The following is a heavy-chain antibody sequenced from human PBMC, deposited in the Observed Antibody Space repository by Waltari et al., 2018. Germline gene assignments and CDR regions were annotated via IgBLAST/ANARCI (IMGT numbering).Heavy chain of an antibody. CDR2: ISGRGDKT. CDR3: ARDGARGGGSCYNY. V-gene: IGHV3-23*01. J-gene: IGHJ4*02. CDR1: GFTFGNYA. D-gene: IGHD2-15*01. Sequence: EVHLLESGGGLVQPGGSLRLSCTASGFTFGNYAMGWVRQAPGKGLEWVSAISGRGDKTYYADSVKCRFTISRDNSKNTLLLQMDSLRADDTALYYCARDGARGGGSCYNYWGQGSLVTVSS.